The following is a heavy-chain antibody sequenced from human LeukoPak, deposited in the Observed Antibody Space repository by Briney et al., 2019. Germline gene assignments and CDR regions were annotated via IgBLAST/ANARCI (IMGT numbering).Heavy chain of an antibody. CDR1: GGSFSGYY. Sequence: SETLSLTCAVYGGSFSGYYWSWIRQPPGKGLEWIGEINHSGSTKYNSSLKSRVVISVDTSKNQFSLNLGSVTAADTAVYYCAREWFGELLDGYWRQGTLVTVSS. V-gene: IGHV4-34*01. D-gene: IGHD3-10*01. J-gene: IGHJ4*02. CDR3: AREWFGELLDGY. CDR2: INHSGST.